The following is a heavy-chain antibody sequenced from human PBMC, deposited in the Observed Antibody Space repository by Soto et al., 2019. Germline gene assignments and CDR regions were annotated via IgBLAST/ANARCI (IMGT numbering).Heavy chain of an antibody. V-gene: IGHV3-33*01. Sequence: QVQLVESGGGVVQPGRSLRLSCAASGFTFSSYGMHWVRQAPGKGLEWVAVIWYDGSNKYYADSVKGRFTISRDNSNNTLYLQMNSLRAEDMAVYYCASLNLTLHDACDIWGQGTIVTVSS. CDR1: GFTFSSYG. CDR3: ASLNLTLHDACDI. D-gene: IGHD1-1*01. CDR2: IWYDGSNK. J-gene: IGHJ3*02.